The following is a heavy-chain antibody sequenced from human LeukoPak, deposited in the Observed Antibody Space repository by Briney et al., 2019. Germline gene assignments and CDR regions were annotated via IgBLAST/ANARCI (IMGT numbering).Heavy chain of an antibody. CDR2: IYSGGST. Sequence: GGSLRLFCAASGSTITNNYISWVRQAPGKGLEWVSVIYSGGSTYYGDCVKGRFTMSRDDSKNTLYLQMNSLRVEDTAVYYCARDPYSSGWYRWFDPWGQGTLVTVSS. J-gene: IGHJ5*02. CDR1: GSTITNNY. D-gene: IGHD6-19*01. V-gene: IGHV3-66*02. CDR3: ARDPYSSGWYRWFDP.